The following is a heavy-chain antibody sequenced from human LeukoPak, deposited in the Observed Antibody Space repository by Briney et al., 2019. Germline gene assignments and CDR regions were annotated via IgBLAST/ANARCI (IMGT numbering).Heavy chain of an antibody. CDR3: ARSNVATHAFDI. D-gene: IGHD2-15*01. CDR1: GDSISSGYYY. CDR2: IYSRGNT. Sequence: SQTLSLTCTVSGDSISSGYYYWNWIRQPAGKGLEWIGRIYSRGNTDYNPSLKSRVTMSIDTSKNQFSLKVSSVTAADTAVYCCARSNVATHAFDIWGQGTLVNVSS. V-gene: IGHV4-61*02. J-gene: IGHJ3*02.